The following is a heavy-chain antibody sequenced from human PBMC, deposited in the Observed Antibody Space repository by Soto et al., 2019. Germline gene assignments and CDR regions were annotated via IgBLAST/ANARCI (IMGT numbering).Heavy chain of an antibody. D-gene: IGHD3-10*01. CDR2: IFYSGST. CDR1: GGSISSYY. V-gene: IGHV4-59*08. Sequence: SETLSLTCTVSGGSISSYYWSWIRQLPGKGLEWFGYIFYSGSTSYNPSLESRVTISVDTSKNQFSLKLSSVTAADTAVYYCARLSTYYYDSGSYPLYYFDYWGQGTLVTVSA. J-gene: IGHJ4*02. CDR3: ARLSTYYYDSGSYPLYYFDY.